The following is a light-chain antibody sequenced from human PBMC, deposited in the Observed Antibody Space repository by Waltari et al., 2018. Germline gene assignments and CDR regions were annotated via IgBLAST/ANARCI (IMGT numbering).Light chain of an antibody. Sequence: CRARQKISKGLAGYQQEPGKAPKLLIYKASTLESGGPSRFSGRGSGTEFTLTISSLQPDDFATYYCQQYNSYSFLTFGGGTKVEIK. CDR2: KAS. V-gene: IGKV1-5*03. J-gene: IGKJ4*01. CDR3: QQYNSYSFLT. CDR1: QKISKG.